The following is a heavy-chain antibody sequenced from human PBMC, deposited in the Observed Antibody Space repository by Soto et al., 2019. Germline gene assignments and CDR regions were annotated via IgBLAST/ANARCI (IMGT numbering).Heavy chain of an antibody. J-gene: IGHJ6*02. CDR2: IDPSDSYT. D-gene: IGHD2-8*01. CDR3: ARHNRDIVLMVYAGYYGMDV. CDR1: GYSFTSYW. V-gene: IGHV5-10-1*01. Sequence: GESLKISCKGSGYSFTSYWISWVRQMPGKGLEWLGRIDPSDSYTNYSPSFQGHVTISADKPISTAYLQWSSLKASDTAMYYCARHNRDIVLMVYAGYYGMDVWGQGTTVTVSS.